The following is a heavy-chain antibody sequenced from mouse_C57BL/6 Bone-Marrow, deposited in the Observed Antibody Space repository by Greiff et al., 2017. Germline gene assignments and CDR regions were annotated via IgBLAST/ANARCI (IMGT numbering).Heavy chain of an antibody. V-gene: IGHV1-81*01. CDR3: ARFDYWYFDV. Sequence: VKLMESGAELARPGASVKLSCKASGYTFTSYGISWVKQRTGQGLEWIGEIYPRSGNTYYNEKFKGKATLTADKSSSTAYMELRSLTSEDSAVYFCARFDYWYFDVWGTGTTVTVSS. J-gene: IGHJ1*03. CDR1: GYTFTSYG. CDR2: IYPRSGNT.